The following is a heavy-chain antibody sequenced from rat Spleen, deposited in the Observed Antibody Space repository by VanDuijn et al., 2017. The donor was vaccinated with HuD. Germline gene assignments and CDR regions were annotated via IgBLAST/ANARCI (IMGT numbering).Heavy chain of an antibody. Sequence: EVQLVESGGGLVQPGGSLKLSCVASGFTFNNYWMTWIRQAPGKGLEWVASITNASGRTYYRDSVKGRFTISRDNAKNTQYLQMDSLRSEDTATYFCARRGYFRYWGQGVMVTVSS. J-gene: IGHJ2*01. V-gene: IGHV5-31*01. D-gene: IGHD2-3*01. CDR1: GFTFNNYW. CDR3: ARRGYFRY. CDR2: ITNASGRT.